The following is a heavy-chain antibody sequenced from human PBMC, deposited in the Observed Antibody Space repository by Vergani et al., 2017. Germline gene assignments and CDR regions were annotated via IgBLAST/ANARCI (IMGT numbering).Heavy chain of an antibody. Sequence: QVQLQESGPGLVKPSETLSLTCAVSGYSISSGYYWGWIRQPPGKGLEWIGSMYHGGSTFYNPSLKGRVTISVDTSKNQFSLRLSSVTAADTAVYYCARLFFGGSYFDYWGQGTLVTVSS. V-gene: IGHV4-38-2*01. CDR3: ARLFFGGSYFDY. D-gene: IGHD1-26*01. CDR2: MYHGGST. J-gene: IGHJ4*02. CDR1: GYSISSGYY.